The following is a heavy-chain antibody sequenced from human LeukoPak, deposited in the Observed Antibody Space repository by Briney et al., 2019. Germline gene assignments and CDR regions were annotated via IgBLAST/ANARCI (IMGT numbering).Heavy chain of an antibody. CDR2: IIPIFGTA. CDR3: ARSAYYYDSSGDTFDY. Sequence: RASVKVSCKASGGTFSSYAISWVRQAPGQGLEWMGGIIPIFGTANYAQKFQGRVTITADESTSTAYMELSSLRSEDTAVCYCARSAYYYDSSGDTFDYWGQGTLVTVSS. V-gene: IGHV1-69*13. CDR1: GGTFSSYA. D-gene: IGHD3-22*01. J-gene: IGHJ4*02.